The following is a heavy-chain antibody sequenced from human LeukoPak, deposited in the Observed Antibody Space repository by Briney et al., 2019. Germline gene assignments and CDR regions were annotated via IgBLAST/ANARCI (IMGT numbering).Heavy chain of an antibody. CDR2: IYTSGST. D-gene: IGHD2-2*01. J-gene: IGHJ4*02. Sequence: SETLSLTCTVSGGSISSGSYYWRWIRQPAGKGLEWIGRIYTSGSTNYNPSLKSRVTISVDTSKNQFSLKLSSVTAADTAVYYCAREGCSSTSCYVNYLDYWGQGTLVTVSS. CDR1: GGSISSGSYY. V-gene: IGHV4-61*02. CDR3: AREGCSSTSCYVNYLDY.